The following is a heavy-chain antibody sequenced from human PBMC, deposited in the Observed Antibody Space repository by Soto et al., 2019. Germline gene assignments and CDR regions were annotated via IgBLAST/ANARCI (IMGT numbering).Heavy chain of an antibody. CDR2: IYHSGST. V-gene: IGHV4-59*08. CDR3: ARRYGSAIDY. Sequence: KPSETLSLTCSVSGGSISSYYWSCIRQPPGKGLEWIGYIYHSGSTYYNPSLKSRVTISVDRSKNQFSLKLSSVTAADTAVYYCARRYGSAIDYWGQGTLVTVSS. CDR1: GGSISSYY. J-gene: IGHJ4*02. D-gene: IGHD1-26*01.